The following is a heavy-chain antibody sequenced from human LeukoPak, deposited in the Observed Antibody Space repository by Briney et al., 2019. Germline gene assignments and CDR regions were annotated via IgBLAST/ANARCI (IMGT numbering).Heavy chain of an antibody. CDR1: GGSISSYY. CDR3: AGRVTTASPPENWFDR. J-gene: IGHJ5*02. D-gene: IGHD4-11*01. V-gene: IGHV4-59*01. Sequence: SETLSLTCTVSGGSISSYYWSWIRQPPGKGLEWIGYIYYSGSTNYNPSLKSRVTISVDTSKNQFSLKLSSVTAADTAVYYCAGRVTTASPPENWFDRWGQGTLVTVSS. CDR2: IYYSGST.